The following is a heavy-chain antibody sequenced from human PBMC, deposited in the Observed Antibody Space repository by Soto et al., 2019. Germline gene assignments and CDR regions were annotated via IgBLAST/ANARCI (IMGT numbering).Heavy chain of an antibody. CDR1: GFTFSSYA. D-gene: IGHD2-15*01. CDR2: ISYDGSNK. CDR3: ARVPSSSGRAHFDD. J-gene: IGHJ4*02. V-gene: IGHV3-30-3*01. Sequence: QVQLVESGGGVVQPGRSLRLSCAASGFTFSSYAMHWVRQAPGKGLEWVAVISYDGSNKYYADSVKGRCTISRDNSKNPLYLQMNSLRAEDTAVYYSARVPSSSGRAHFDDWGQGTLVTVSS.